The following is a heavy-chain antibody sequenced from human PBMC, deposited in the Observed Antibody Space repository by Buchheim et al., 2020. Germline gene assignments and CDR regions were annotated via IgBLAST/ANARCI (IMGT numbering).Heavy chain of an antibody. CDR1: GFTFSSYA. D-gene: IGHD3-22*01. J-gene: IGHJ6*02. Sequence: QVQLVESGGGVVQPGRSLRLSCAASGFTFSSYAMHWVRQAPGKGLEWVAVISYDGSNKYYADSVKGRFTISRDNSKNTLYLQMNSLRAEDTAVYYCARDQYYYDSSGYYDPLDYYYYGMDVWGQGTT. CDR3: ARDQYYYDSSGYYDPLDYYYYGMDV. V-gene: IGHV3-30-3*01. CDR2: ISYDGSNK.